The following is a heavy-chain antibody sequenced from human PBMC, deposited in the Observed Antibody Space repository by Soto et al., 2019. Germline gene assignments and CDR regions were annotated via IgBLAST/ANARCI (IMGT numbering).Heavy chain of an antibody. J-gene: IGHJ4*02. CDR2: TYYRSKWYS. V-gene: IGHV6-1*01. Sequence: SHCLSLICAVSGENVSSNRAAWNWIRNSPSRGLEWLGRTYYRSKWYSDYAISVRSRITIDPDTSKNQFSLRLNSVTPDDTAVYYCARYTSAWYLGYWGQGTLVTVSS. D-gene: IGHD6-19*01. CDR1: GENVSSNRAA. CDR3: ARYTSAWYLGY.